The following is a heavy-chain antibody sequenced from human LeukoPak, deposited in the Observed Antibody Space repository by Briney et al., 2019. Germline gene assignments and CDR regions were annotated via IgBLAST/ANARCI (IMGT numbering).Heavy chain of an antibody. CDR3: ARFSSIAAAFDY. J-gene: IGHJ4*02. CDR1: GGSFSGYY. D-gene: IGHD6-13*01. CDR2: INHSGST. Sequence: SETLSLTCAVYGGSFSGYYWSWIRQPPGKGLEWIGEINHSGSTNYNPSLKSRVTMSVDTSKNQFSLNLSSVTAADTAVYYCARFSSIAAAFDYWGLGTLVTVSS. V-gene: IGHV4-34*01.